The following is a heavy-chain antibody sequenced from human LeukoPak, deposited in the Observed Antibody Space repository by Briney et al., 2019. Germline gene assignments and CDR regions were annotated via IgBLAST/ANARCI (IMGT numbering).Heavy chain of an antibody. CDR1: GGSVSSYY. CDR2: IHNSGRT. CDR3: ARHGTISSESYFDY. V-gene: IGHV4-59*08. Sequence: PSETLSLTCSVSGGSVSSYYWSWIRQSPGKGLEWIGYIHNSGRTNYNPSLKSRVTGYVDTSKNQVSLRLSSVTAADTAVYYCARHGTISSESYFDYWGQGALVTVSS. J-gene: IGHJ4*02. D-gene: IGHD1-14*01.